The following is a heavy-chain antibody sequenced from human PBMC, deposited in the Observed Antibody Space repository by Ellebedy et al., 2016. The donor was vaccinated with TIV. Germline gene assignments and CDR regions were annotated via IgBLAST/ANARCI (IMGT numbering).Heavy chain of an antibody. CDR1: GGSFSGYY. CDR2: INHNGST. V-gene: IGHV4-34*01. J-gene: IGHJ4*02. D-gene: IGHD1-26*01. CDR3: ARVSRSGSYSPDPRLGFDY. Sequence: MPSETLSLTCAVYGGSFSGYYWSWIRQPPGKGLEWIGEINHNGSTNYNPSLKSRVTISVDTSKNQFSLKLSSVTAADTAVYYCARVSRSGSYSPDPRLGFDYWGQGTLVTVSS.